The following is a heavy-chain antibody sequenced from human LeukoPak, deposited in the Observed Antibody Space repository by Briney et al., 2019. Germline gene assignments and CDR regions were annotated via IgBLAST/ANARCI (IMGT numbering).Heavy chain of an antibody. J-gene: IGHJ4*02. V-gene: IGHV1-69*04. CDR3: ARGAYYDSSGYCDY. CDR1: VGTFSSNA. D-gene: IGHD3-22*01. CDR2: IIPVLNRA. Sequence: SVKVSCKASVGTFSSNAISWVRQAPGQGLEWMGRIIPVLNRANYAQKFQGRVTITADKSTSTAYMELSSLRSEDTAVYYCARGAYYDSSGYCDYWGQGTLVTVSS.